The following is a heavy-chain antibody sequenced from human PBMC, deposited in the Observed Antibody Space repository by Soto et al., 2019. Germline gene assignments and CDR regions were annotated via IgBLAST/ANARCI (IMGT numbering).Heavy chain of an antibody. D-gene: IGHD2-2*01. J-gene: IGHJ6*02. V-gene: IGHV1-8*01. CDR1: GYTFTSHD. Sequence: QVELVQSGAEVKKPGASVKVSCKASGYTFTSHDLNWVRQAPGQGLEWMGWMNPNSGNTGYAEKFQGRVTMTWTTSISTAYMVLSSLISEDTAGSYCARGQAVPAPSPGMDVGGPGTTVTVFS. CDR2: MNPNSGNT. CDR3: ARGQAVPAPSPGMDV.